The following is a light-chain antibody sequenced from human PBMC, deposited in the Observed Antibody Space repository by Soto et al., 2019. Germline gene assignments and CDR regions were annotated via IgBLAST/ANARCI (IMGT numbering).Light chain of an antibody. J-gene: IGLJ2*01. V-gene: IGLV3-1*01. CDR2: QDS. Sequence: SYELTQPPSVSVSPGQTASITCSGDKLGDKYACWYQQKPGQSPVLVIYQDSKRPSGIPERFSGSNSGNTDTLTISGTQAMDEADYYCQAWDSITVVFAGGTKLTFL. CDR1: KLGDKY. CDR3: QAWDSITVV.